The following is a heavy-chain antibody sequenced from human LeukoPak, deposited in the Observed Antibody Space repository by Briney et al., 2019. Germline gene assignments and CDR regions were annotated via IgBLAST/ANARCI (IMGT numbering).Heavy chain of an antibody. CDR1: GGSISSYY. D-gene: IGHD3-10*01. J-gene: IGHJ4*02. CDR2: IYYSGRT. Sequence: SETLSLTCSVSGGSISSYYWSWIRQPPGRGLEWIGYIYYSGRTSYNPSLKSRVTISVDTSKNQFSLKLSSVTAADTAVYYCARHGDYYGSGSRYWGQGTLVTVSS. V-gene: IGHV4-59*08. CDR3: ARHGDYYGSGSRY.